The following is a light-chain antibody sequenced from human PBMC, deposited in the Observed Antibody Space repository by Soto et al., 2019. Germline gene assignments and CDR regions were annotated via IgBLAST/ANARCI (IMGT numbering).Light chain of an antibody. CDR1: ALPKQS. CDR2: KDT. J-gene: IGLJ1*01. Sequence: SYELTQPPSVSVSPGRTARITCSGDALPKQSAYWYQQKPGQAPVLVICKDTERPSGIPERFSGSSSGTTVTLTISGVQAEDEADYYCQSADSSGRYYVFGTGTQLTVL. CDR3: QSADSSGRYYV. V-gene: IGLV3-25*02.